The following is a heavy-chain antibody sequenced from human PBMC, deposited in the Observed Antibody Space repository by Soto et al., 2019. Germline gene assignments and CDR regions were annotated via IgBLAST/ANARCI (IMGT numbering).Heavy chain of an antibody. J-gene: IGHJ6*03. Sequence: GGSLRLSCAASGFTFSSYGMHWVRQAPSKGLEWVAVIWYDGINKYYGDSVKGRFTISRDSSKNTLYLQMNSLRAEDTAVYYCARGAEVSYYYYMDVWGKGTTVTVSS. V-gene: IGHV3-33*01. CDR2: IWYDGINK. CDR3: ARGAEVSYYYYMDV. CDR1: GFTFSSYG.